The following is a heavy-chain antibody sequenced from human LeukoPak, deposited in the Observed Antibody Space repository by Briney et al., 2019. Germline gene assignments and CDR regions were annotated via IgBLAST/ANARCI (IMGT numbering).Heavy chain of an antibody. Sequence: GGCLRLSCAASGFTFSIYEMNWVRQAPGKGLEWVSYISSIGTTIYYADSVKGRFTISRDTAKNSLYLQMNSLRAEDTAVYYCARGERGDYWGQGTLVTVSS. V-gene: IGHV3-48*03. J-gene: IGHJ4*02. CDR2: ISSIGTTI. CDR1: GFTFSIYE. D-gene: IGHD1-26*01. CDR3: ARGERGDY.